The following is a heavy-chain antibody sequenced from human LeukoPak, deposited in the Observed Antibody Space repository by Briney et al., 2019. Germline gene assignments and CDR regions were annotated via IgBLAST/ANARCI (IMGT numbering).Heavy chain of an antibody. CDR3: ARDSAAIAARPGGFDY. CDR2: ISSSSSYI. Sequence: GGSLRLSCAASGFTFSSYSMNWVRQAPGKGLEWVSSISSSSSYIYYADSVKGRFTISRDNAKNSLYLQMNSLRAEDTAVYYCARDSAAIAARPGGFDYWGQGTLVTVSS. V-gene: IGHV3-21*01. CDR1: GFTFSSYS. J-gene: IGHJ4*02. D-gene: IGHD6-6*01.